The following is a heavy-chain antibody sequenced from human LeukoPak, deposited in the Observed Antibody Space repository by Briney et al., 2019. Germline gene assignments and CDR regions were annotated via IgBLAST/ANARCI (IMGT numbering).Heavy chain of an antibody. Sequence: ASVKVSCKASGYTFTSYYIHWVRQAPGQGLEWMGIINPSGGSTSYAQKFQGRVTMTRDTSTSTVYMELSSLRSEDTAVYYWARDVGALWFGELLSNNWFDPWGQGTLVTVSS. CDR2: INPSGGST. D-gene: IGHD3-10*01. V-gene: IGHV1-46*01. CDR3: ARDVGALWFGELLSNNWFDP. J-gene: IGHJ5*02. CDR1: GYTFTSYY.